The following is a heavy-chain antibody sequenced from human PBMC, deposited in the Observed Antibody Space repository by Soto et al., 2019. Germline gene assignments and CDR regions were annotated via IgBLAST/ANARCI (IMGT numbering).Heavy chain of an antibody. CDR2: ISSSSTTK. V-gene: IGHV3-48*01. CDR1: GFTFSSYS. CDR3: ARDGCSGSNCLNWFDP. Sequence: EVQLVESGGGLVQPGGSLRLSCAAAGFTFSSYSMNWVLQAPGKGLEWVSYISSSSTTKYYADSVKGRFTISRDNAKKSLYLQMNSLRAEDTAVYYCARDGCSGSNCLNWFDPWGQGTLVTVSS. D-gene: IGHD2-15*01. J-gene: IGHJ5*02.